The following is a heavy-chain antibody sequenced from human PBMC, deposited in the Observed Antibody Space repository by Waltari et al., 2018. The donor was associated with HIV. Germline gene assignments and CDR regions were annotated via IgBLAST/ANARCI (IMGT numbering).Heavy chain of an antibody. CDR1: GFDFSNFG. V-gene: IGHV3-33*08. Sequence: QVQLVESGGGVVQPGRSLRLSCAASGFDFSNFGMHWVRQAPGKGVEGVGVKWFDSSNKYYGYSVKGRFTISRDNSKKTVYLQMNSLRGEDTAVYYCARLTREGYNGGFDYWGQGTLVTVSS. CDR3: ARLTREGYNGGFDY. D-gene: IGHD1-1*01. J-gene: IGHJ4*02. CDR2: KWFDSSNK.